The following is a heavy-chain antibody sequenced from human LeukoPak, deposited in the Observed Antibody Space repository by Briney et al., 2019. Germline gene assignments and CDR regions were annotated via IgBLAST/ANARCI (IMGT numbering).Heavy chain of an antibody. CDR3: AREDYSGYDFYDY. D-gene: IGHD5-12*01. Sequence: SGGSLRLSCAASGCTFSSYWRHWVRQAPGKGLVWVSLINSDGSSRNYADSVKGRFTISRDNAKNTLYLQMNRLRVEDTAVYYCAREDYSGYDFYDYWGQGSLVTVSS. CDR2: INSDGSSR. V-gene: IGHV3-74*01. J-gene: IGHJ4*02. CDR1: GCTFSSYW.